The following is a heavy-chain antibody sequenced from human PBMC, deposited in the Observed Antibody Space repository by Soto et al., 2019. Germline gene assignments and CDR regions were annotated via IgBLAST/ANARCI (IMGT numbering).Heavy chain of an antibody. CDR2: ILVGGST. CDR1: GFICSRYD. CDR3: AKATATGGGAFEI. V-gene: IGHV3-23*01. D-gene: IGHD2-8*02. Sequence: VGSLRLSCAVSGFICSRYDMSWVRQAPGKGLEWVSTILVGGSTHYEDSVKGRFTISRDTSKNTVYLQMNSLTAGGTAVYYCAKATATGGGAFEIYGRGTLVTVSS. J-gene: IGHJ3*02.